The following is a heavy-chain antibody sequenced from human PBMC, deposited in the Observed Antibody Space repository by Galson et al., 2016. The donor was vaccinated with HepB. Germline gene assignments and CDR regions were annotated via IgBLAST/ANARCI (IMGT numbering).Heavy chain of an antibody. CDR2: IYAGGGT. D-gene: IGHD2-15*01. CDR3: TRDGSIDV. Sequence: SLRLSCAASGFMFSDTYMSWVRQAPGKGLEWVSVIYAGGGTFCTDSARGRSTISGDNSKNTFYIQMRRLGVEDTGVSYCTRDGSIDVWGPGTTVTVSS. CDR1: GFMFSDTY. V-gene: IGHV3-53*01. J-gene: IGHJ6*02.